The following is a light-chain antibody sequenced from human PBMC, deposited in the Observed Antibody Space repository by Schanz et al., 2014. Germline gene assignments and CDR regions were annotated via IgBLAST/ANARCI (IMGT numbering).Light chain of an antibody. Sequence: EIVMTQSPATLSVSPGERATLSCRASQSVTSNLAWYRQRPGQAPRLLIYGASTRATGIPANFSGSGSGTEFTLTISSLQSEDFAVYYCQQYSNWPSWTFGQGTKVEIK. CDR1: QSVTSN. V-gene: IGKV3-15*01. J-gene: IGKJ1*01. CDR2: GAS. CDR3: QQYSNWPSWT.